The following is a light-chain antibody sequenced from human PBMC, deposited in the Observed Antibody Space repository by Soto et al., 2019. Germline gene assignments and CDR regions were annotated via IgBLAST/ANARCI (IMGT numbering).Light chain of an antibody. CDR3: QQYNGT. Sequence: DIQMTQSPSSLSPSVGARFNITCRASQSVSNYLHWYQQKPGTAPKVLIYAASSLESGVPSRFSGSGSGTEFTLTIRTLQPDDFATYYCQQYNGTFGQGTKVDIK. J-gene: IGKJ1*01. CDR1: QSVSNY. CDR2: AAS. V-gene: IGKV1-5*01.